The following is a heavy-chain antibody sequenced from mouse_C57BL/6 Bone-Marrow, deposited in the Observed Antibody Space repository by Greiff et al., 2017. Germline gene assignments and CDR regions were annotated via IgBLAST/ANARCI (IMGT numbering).Heavy chain of an antibody. CDR1: GFSLTSYA. CDR2: IWTGGGT. J-gene: IGHJ4*01. CDR3: ARNSPPIYYDYDGDAMDY. Sequence: QVQLKESGPGLVAPSQSLSITCTVSGFSLTSYAISWVRQPPGKGLEWLGVIWTGGGTNYTSALNSRLSISKDNSKSQVFLKMNNLQTDDTARYYCARNSPPIYYDYDGDAMDYWGQGTSVTVSS. D-gene: IGHD2-4*01. V-gene: IGHV2-9-1*01.